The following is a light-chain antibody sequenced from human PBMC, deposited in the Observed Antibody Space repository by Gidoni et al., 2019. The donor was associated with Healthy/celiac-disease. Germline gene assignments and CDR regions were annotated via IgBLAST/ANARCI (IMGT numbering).Light chain of an antibody. Sequence: EIVLTQSPATLSLSPGGRAPLSCRASQGVSSYLAWYQQKPGQAPRLLIYDASNRATGIPARFSGSGSGTDFTLTISSLEPEDFAVYYCQQRSNWPPITFGQGTRLEIK. CDR3: QQRSNWPPIT. CDR1: QGVSSY. J-gene: IGKJ5*01. CDR2: DAS. V-gene: IGKV3-11*01.